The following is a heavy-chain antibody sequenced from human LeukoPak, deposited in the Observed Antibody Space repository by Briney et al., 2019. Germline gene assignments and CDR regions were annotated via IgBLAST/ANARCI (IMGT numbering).Heavy chain of an antibody. Sequence: ASVKVSCKASGYTFTSYGISWVRQAPGQGLEWMGWISAYNGNTNYAQKLQGRVTMTTDTSTSTAYMELRSLRSDDTAVYYCARDSVVGWIQLWPEVYYYGMDVWGQGTTVTVSS. CDR3: ARDSVVGWIQLWPEVYYYGMDV. CDR2: ISAYNGNT. D-gene: IGHD5-18*01. CDR1: GYTFTSYG. V-gene: IGHV1-18*01. J-gene: IGHJ6*02.